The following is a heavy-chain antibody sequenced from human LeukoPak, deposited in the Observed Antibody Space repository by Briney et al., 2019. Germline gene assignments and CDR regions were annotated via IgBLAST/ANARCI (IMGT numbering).Heavy chain of an antibody. CDR2: IYYSGST. CDR1: GGSISSYY. V-gene: IGHV4-59*12. CDR3: ARGARSLVRGVNTAFDY. J-gene: IGHJ4*02. Sequence: KPSETLSLTCTVSGGSISSYYWSWIRQPPGKGLEWIGYIYYSGSTNYNPSLKSRVTISVDTSKNQFSLKLSSVTAADTAVYYCARGARSLVRGVNTAFDYWGQGTLVTVSS. D-gene: IGHD3-10*01.